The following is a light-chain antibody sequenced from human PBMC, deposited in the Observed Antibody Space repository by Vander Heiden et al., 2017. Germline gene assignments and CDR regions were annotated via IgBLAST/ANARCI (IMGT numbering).Light chain of an antibody. Sequence: QSALTQPRSVSGSPGQSVTISCTGTSSDVGGYNYVSWYQHHPGKAPKLMIYDVSKRPSGVPDRFSGSKSGNTASLTISGLEAEDEADYYSCAYAGSYLYVFGSGTKVTVL. J-gene: IGLJ1*01. CDR3: CAYAGSYLYV. CDR1: SSDVGGYNY. CDR2: DVS. V-gene: IGLV2-11*01.